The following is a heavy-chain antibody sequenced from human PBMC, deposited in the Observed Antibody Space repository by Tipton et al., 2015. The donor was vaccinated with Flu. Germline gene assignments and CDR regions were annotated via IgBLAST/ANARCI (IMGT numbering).Heavy chain of an antibody. Sequence: TLSLTCTVSGGSISSSSYYWGWIRQPPGKGLEWIGSIYYSGSTYYNPSLKSRVTISVDTSKNQFSLKLSSVTAADTAVYYCARHAYDFWSGYYNCWFDPWGQGTLVTVSS. CDR1: GGSISSSSYY. CDR3: ARHAYDFWSGYYNCWFDP. V-gene: IGHV4-39*01. CDR2: IYYSGST. D-gene: IGHD3-3*01. J-gene: IGHJ5*02.